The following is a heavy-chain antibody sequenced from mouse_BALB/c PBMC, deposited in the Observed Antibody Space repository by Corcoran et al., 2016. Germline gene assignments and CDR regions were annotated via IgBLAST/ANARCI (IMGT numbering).Heavy chain of an antibody. D-gene: IGHD1-1*01. CDR1: GYSFTGYT. J-gene: IGHJ4*01. CDR3: ARAKTTVVAGNYALDY. Sequence: EVQLQQSGPELVKPGASMKISCKASGYSFTGYTMNWVKQSHGKNLEWIGLINPYNGGTSYNQKFKGKATLTVDKSSTTAYMELLSLTSEDSAVYYYARAKTTVVAGNYALDYWGQGTSVTVSS. V-gene: IGHV1-18*01. CDR2: INPYNGGT.